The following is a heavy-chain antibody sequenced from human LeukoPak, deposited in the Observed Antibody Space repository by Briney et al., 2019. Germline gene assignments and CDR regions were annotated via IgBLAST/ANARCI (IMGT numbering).Heavy chain of an antibody. CDR3: ARATTQDDYLDY. CDR1: GGSISSYY. J-gene: IGHJ4*02. Sequence: PSETLSLTCTVSGGSISSYYWSWIRQPPGKGLEWIGYIYYSGSTNYNPSLKSRVTISVDTSKNQFSLKLSSVTAADTAVYYCARATTQDDYLDYWGQGTLVTVSS. D-gene: IGHD1-1*01. CDR2: IYYSGST. V-gene: IGHV4-59*01.